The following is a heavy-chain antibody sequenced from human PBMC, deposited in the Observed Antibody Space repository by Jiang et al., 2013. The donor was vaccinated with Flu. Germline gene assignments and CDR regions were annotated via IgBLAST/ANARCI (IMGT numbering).Heavy chain of an antibody. V-gene: IGHV4-30-4*08. J-gene: IGHJ3*01. CDR1: GGSLVTNDGF. D-gene: IGHD2-21*02. CDR2: IHSTGTT. CDR3: VTGSFCGDCLEAFEV. Sequence: SQTLSLTCTVSGGSLVTNDGFWGWVRQPPGKGLEWIGNIHSTGTTHYTPSFESRVSMSIATSKTQFFLKLTSVTAEDTAVYFCVTGSFCGDCLEAFEVWGQGTMVTVSS.